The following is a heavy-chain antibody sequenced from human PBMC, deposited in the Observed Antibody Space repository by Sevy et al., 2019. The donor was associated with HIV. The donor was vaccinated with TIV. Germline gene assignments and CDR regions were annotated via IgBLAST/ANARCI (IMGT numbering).Heavy chain of an antibody. Sequence: GSLGLSCAASGFPFNSHAINWGRQAPGKGLEGVPNPIWGGRRTFYADSVTGRFIISRDNSRNTLYLQMNSLRAEDTAIYYCAKRRVQSGLSGGGANYGMDVCGRGTTVTVSS. J-gene: IGHJ6*02. V-gene: IGHV3-23*01. CDR2: PIWGGRRT. CDR3: AKRRVQSGLSGGGANYGMDV. CDR1: GFPFNSHA. D-gene: IGHD2-8*02.